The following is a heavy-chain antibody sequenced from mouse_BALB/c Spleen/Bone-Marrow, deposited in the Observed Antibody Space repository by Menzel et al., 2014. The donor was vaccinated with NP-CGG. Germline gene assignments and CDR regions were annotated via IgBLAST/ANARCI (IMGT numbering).Heavy chain of an antibody. D-gene: IGHD1-1*01. J-gene: IGHJ2*01. CDR2: TSTYSGNT. CDR1: GYTFTDYA. V-gene: IGHV1-67*01. CDR3: ARRGYGSSPFDY. Sequence: QVQLQQSGPELVRPGVSVKISCKVSGYTFTDYAMHWVKQSHAKSLEWIGVTSTYSGNTNYNQKFKGKATMTVDKSSSTAYMELARLTSEDSAIYYCARRGYGSSPFDYWGQGTTLTVSS.